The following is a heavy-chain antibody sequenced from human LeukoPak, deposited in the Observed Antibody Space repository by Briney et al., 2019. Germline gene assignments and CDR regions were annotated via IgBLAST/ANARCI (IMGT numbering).Heavy chain of an antibody. J-gene: IGHJ4*02. V-gene: IGHV4-34*01. CDR3: AGFDYSDYPRLLDGIDY. Sequence: PSETLSLTCAVYGGSFSGYYWSWIRRPPGKGLEWIGEVNHSGSTNYNPSLKSRVTMSVDTSKNQFSLKLSSVTAADTAVYYCAGFDYSDYPRLLDGIDYWGQGTLVTVSS. CDR1: GGSFSGYY. D-gene: IGHD4-11*01. CDR2: VNHSGST.